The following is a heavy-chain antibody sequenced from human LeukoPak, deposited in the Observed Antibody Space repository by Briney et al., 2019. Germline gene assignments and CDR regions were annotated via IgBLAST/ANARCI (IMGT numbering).Heavy chain of an antibody. CDR2: ITGSGGGA. CDR1: GFTFSRYA. Sequence: GGSLRLSCEVSGFTFSRYAMIWVRQAPGKGLEWVSAITGSGGGAQYADSVKGRFTISRDNSRSTLYLQMNSQRAEDTAVYYCARDPNGDYIGAFEFWGQGTMVTVSS. J-gene: IGHJ3*01. V-gene: IGHV3-23*01. CDR3: ARDPNGDYIGAFEF. D-gene: IGHD4-17*01.